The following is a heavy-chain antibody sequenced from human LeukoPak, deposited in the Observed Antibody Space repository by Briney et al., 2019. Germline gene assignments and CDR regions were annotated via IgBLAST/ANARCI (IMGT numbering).Heavy chain of an antibody. Sequence: ASVKVSCKASGGTFSSYAISWVRQAPGQGLEWMGGIIPIFGTANYAQKFQGRVTITADKSTSTAYMELSSLRSEDTAVYYCARGAAAQYYYYYMDVWGKGTTVTISS. J-gene: IGHJ6*03. CDR1: GGTFSSYA. CDR2: IIPIFGTA. D-gene: IGHD6-13*01. V-gene: IGHV1-69*06. CDR3: ARGAAAQYYYYYMDV.